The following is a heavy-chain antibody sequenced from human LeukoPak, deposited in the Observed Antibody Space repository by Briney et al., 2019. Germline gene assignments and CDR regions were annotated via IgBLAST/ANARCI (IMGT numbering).Heavy chain of an antibody. D-gene: IGHD6-19*01. CDR1: GFTFSRYD. CDR2: IGTAGDT. Sequence: GGSLRLSCAASGFTFSRYDMHWVRQSTGKGLEWVSGIGTAGDTFYLGSVKGRFTISRENAKNSLYLQMNSLGVGDTAVYYCARSVPGGSGWMGSIEYWGQGALVTVPS. V-gene: IGHV3-13*01. CDR3: ARSVPGGSGWMGSIEY. J-gene: IGHJ4*02.